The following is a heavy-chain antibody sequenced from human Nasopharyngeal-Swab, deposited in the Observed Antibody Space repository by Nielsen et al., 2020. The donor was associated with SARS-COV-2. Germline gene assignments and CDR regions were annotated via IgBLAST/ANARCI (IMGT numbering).Heavy chain of an antibody. CDR3: ARARGHRVVVVTAISYFDY. J-gene: IGHJ4*02. CDR2: IYYSGST. D-gene: IGHD2-21*02. CDR1: GGSISSGDYY. V-gene: IGHV4-30-4*01. Sequence: SCTVSGGSISSGDYYWSWIRQPPEMGLEWIAYIYYSGSTYYNPSLKSRVTISVDTSKNQFSLKLSSVTAADTAVYYCARARGHRVVVVTAISYFDYWGQGTRVTVAS.